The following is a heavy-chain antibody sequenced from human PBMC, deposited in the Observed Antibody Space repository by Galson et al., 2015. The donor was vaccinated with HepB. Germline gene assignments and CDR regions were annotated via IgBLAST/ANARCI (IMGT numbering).Heavy chain of an antibody. CDR2: IWSDGSNQ. Sequence: SLRLSCAASGFTFNTYSMHWVRQAPGKGLEWVALIWSDGSNQYYADSVKGRFTISRDNSRNTLYLQMNSLRAEDTALYYCAREAHIAAPACLDSWGQGTLVTVSS. J-gene: IGHJ4*02. CDR1: GFTFNTYS. V-gene: IGHV3-33*01. CDR3: AREAHIAAPACLDS. D-gene: IGHD6-13*01.